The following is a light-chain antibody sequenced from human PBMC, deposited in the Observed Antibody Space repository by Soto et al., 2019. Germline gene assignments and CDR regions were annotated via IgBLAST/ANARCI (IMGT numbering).Light chain of an antibody. J-gene: IGKJ1*01. Sequence: EIVLTQSPATLSVSPGERATLSCRASQSVIRDLAWYQQKPGQAPRLLIYGASTRAPSIPARFSGSGSGTDFTLTISSLQSEDFAVYYCQQYDKWPTWTFGQGTKVDI. CDR2: GAS. V-gene: IGKV3-15*01. CDR1: QSVIRD. CDR3: QQYDKWPTWT.